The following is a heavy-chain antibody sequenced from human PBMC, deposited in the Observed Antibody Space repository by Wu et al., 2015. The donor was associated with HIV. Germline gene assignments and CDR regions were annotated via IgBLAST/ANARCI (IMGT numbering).Heavy chain of an antibody. CDR1: GGTFSSYA. Sequence: QVQLVQSGAEVKKPGSSVKVSCKASGGTFSSYAISWVRQAPGQGLEWMGRIIPIFGTANYAQKFQGRVTITADESTSTAYMELSSLRSEDTAVYYCASPPGDYYYDSSGYFRNAEYFQHWGQGTLVTVSS. CDR2: IIPIFGTA. J-gene: IGHJ1*01. CDR3: ASPPGDYYYDSSGYFRNAEYFQH. V-gene: IGHV1-69*13. D-gene: IGHD3-22*01.